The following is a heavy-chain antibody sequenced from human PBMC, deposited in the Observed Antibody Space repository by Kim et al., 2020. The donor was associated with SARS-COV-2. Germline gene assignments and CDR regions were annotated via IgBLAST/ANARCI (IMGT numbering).Heavy chain of an antibody. V-gene: IGHV4-30-2*01. CDR1: GGSINSGGYV. D-gene: IGHD2-15*01. Sequence: SETLSLTCAVSGGSINSGGYVWSWIRQPPGKGLEWIGYTYPSGTTYSTPSLKTRVTMSVDRSKNEFSLKLTSVTAADTAVYFCAGGALLDYWGQGILVTVSS. J-gene: IGHJ4*02. CDR3: AGGALLDY. CDR2: TYPSGTT.